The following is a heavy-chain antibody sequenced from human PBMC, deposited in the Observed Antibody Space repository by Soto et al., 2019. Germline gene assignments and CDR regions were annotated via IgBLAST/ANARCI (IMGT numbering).Heavy chain of an antibody. D-gene: IGHD4-4*01. CDR2: IIPIFGTA. V-gene: IGHV1-69*13. CDR3: ARGWDDYTNYGGYFDY. CDR1: GGTFSSYA. J-gene: IGHJ4*02. Sequence: SVKVSCKASGGTFSSYAISWVRQAPGQGLEWMGGIIPIFGTANYAQKFQGRVTITADESTSTAYMELSSLRSEDTAVYYCARGWDDYTNYGGYFDYWGQGTLVTVSS.